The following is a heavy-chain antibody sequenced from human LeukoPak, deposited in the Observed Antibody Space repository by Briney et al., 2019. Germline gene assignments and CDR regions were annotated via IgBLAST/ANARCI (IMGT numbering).Heavy chain of an antibody. CDR2: MSYDGRTT. V-gene: IGHV3-30*04. CDR1: GFALNTYS. D-gene: IGHD2-2*01. J-gene: IGHJ4*02. Sequence: GGSLRLSCAASGFALNTYSVHWVRQAPGKGLEWVAVMSYDGRTTYYADSVKGRFTIFRDNSKNTLYLQMNSLRAEDTAVYYCAKDSFCSSTSCSDFDYWGQGTLVTVSS. CDR3: AKDSFCSSTSCSDFDY.